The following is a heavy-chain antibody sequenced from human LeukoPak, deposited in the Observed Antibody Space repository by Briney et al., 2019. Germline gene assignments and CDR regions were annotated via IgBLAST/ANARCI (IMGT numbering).Heavy chain of an antibody. Sequence: GGSLRLSCAASGFTFSSFVMTWVRQAPGKGPEWVSSISINGGTTYYADSVKGRFTISRDNSKNTLYLQMNSLRAEDTAVYYCAKDLRSLYESGNYGWFDPWGQGALVTVSS. V-gene: IGHV3-23*01. D-gene: IGHD3-10*01. CDR2: ISINGGTT. J-gene: IGHJ5*02. CDR3: AKDLRSLYESGNYGWFDP. CDR1: GFTFSSFV.